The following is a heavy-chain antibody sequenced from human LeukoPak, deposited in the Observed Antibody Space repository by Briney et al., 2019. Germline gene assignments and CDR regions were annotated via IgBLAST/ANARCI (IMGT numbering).Heavy chain of an antibody. CDR2: IYYSGST. Sequence: SQTLPLTCTVSGGSISSGDYYWSWIRQPPGKGLEWIGYIYYSGSTYYNPSLKSRVTISVDTSKNQFSLKLSSVTAADTAVYYCARVGGTYYYGSGSYYSVYYGMDVWGQGTTVTVSS. J-gene: IGHJ6*02. D-gene: IGHD3-10*01. CDR1: GGSISSGDYY. CDR3: ARVGGTYYYGSGSYYSVYYGMDV. V-gene: IGHV4-30-4*01.